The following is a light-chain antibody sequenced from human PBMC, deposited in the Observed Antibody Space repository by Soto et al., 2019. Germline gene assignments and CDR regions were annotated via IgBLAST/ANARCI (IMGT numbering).Light chain of an antibody. J-gene: IGLJ2*01. CDR2: DVS. V-gene: IGLV2-14*03. Sequence: QSALTQPASVSGSPRQSITISCTGTSSDVGGYDYVTWYQHHPGKAPKLMIYDVSNRPSGISDRFSASKSGNTASLTISGVQAEDEAHYYCSSYTSRATLVFGGGTKLTVL. CDR1: SSDVGGYDY. CDR3: SSYTSRATLV.